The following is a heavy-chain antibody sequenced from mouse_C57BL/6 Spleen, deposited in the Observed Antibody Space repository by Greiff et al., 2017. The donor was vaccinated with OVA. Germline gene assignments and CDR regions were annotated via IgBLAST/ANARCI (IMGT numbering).Heavy chain of an antibody. CDR2: IRNKAHGYTT. J-gene: IGHJ3*01. Sequence: DVHLVESGGGLVQPGGSLSLSCAASGFTFTDYYMSWVRQPPGKALEWLGFIRNKAHGYTTEYSASVKGRFTISRDKSQSILYLQMNALRAEDSATYYCARYNGGNGFAYWGQGTLVTVSA. CDR3: ARYNGGNGFAY. V-gene: IGHV7-3*01. CDR1: GFTFTDYY. D-gene: IGHD2-1*01.